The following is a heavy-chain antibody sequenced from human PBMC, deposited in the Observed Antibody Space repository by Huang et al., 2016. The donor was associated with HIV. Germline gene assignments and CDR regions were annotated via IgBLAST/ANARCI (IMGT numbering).Heavy chain of an antibody. CDR1: GYGFSSYW. V-gene: IGHV5-51*01. J-gene: IGHJ4*02. CDR3: ARQVDGFRSHFDF. CDR2: SYPRDSET. D-gene: IGHD5-18*01. Sequence: EVLLVQSGAELKEPGESLKISCKASGYGFSSYWIGWVRQKPGKGLEWMGSSYPRDSETKYSPSFDGQVTISADKSTRTAYLQWESLKAPDTAIYFCARQVDGFRSHFDFWGQGTLVSVSS.